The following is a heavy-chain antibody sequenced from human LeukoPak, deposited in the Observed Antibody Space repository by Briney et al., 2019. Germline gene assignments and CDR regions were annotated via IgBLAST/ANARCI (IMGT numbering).Heavy chain of an antibody. J-gene: IGHJ4*02. CDR3: AKDSYFGETDY. V-gene: IGHV3-23*01. CDR1: GFTFSSYA. CDR2: VSGSGSST. Sequence: GGSLRLSCAASGFTFSSYAMSWVRQAPGKGLEWVSGVSGSGSSTYYTDSVKGRFAISRDNSKDTLYLQMNSLRAEDTAVYYCAKDSYFGETDYWGQGTLVTVSS. D-gene: IGHD3-10*01.